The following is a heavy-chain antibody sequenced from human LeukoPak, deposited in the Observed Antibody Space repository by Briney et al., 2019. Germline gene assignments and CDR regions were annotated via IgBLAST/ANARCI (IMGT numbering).Heavy chain of an antibody. CDR1: GFTFSSYA. Sequence: PGGSLRLSCAASGFTFSSYAMSWVRQAPGKGLEWVSAISGSGGSTYYADPVKGRFTISRDNSKNTLYLQMNSLRAEDTAVYYCAKGQWFGELLLDFDYWGQGTLVTVSS. V-gene: IGHV3-23*01. CDR3: AKGQWFGELLLDFDY. CDR2: ISGSGGST. D-gene: IGHD3-10*01. J-gene: IGHJ4*02.